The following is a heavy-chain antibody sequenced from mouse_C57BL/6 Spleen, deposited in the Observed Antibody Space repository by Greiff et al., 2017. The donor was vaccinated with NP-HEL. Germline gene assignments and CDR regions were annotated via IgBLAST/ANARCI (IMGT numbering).Heavy chain of an antibody. V-gene: IGHV1-55*01. CDR1: GYTFTSYW. D-gene: IGHD2-4*01. CDR2: IYPGSGST. J-gene: IGHJ2*01. CDR3: ARKGYDYDEEDGSGFDY. Sequence: QVQLQQPGAELVKPGASVKMSCKASGYTFTSYWITWVKQRPGQGLEWIGDIYPGSGSTNYNEKFKSKATLTVDTSSSTASMQLSSLTSEDSAVYYCARKGYDYDEEDGSGFDYWGQGTTLTVSS.